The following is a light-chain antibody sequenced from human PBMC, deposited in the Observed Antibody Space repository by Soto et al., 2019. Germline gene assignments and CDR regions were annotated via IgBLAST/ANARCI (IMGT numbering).Light chain of an antibody. CDR3: QQSYGIPQT. CDR1: QNVNRY. V-gene: IGKV1-39*01. J-gene: IGKJ1*01. CDR2: AAS. Sequence: IQLTQSPSSLSASVGDRGTITCRTSQNVNRYLNWYQQQPGKAPKLLIYAASILQSGVPSRFSGSGSGTDFTLTISSLQPEDFTTYYCQQSYGIPQTFGPGTKVEIK.